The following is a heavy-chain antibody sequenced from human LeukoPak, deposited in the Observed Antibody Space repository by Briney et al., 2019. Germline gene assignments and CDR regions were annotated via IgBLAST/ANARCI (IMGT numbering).Heavy chain of an antibody. Sequence: GALSLSYAAAGFTFSSYAMHWGRRAPGKGGGWGGVISYDGSNKYYADSVKGRFTISRDNSKNTLYLQMNSLRSEDTAVYYCARVYGDYETVDYWGQGTLVTVSS. V-gene: IGHV3-30*04. CDR2: ISYDGSNK. CDR1: GFTFSSYA. D-gene: IGHD4-17*01. J-gene: IGHJ4*02. CDR3: ARVYGDYETVDY.